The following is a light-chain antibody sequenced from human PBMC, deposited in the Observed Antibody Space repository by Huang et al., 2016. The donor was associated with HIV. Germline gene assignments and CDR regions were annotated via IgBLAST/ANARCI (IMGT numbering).Light chain of an antibody. V-gene: IGKV1-39*01. J-gene: IGKJ2*01. CDR3: QQSYSYPHT. CDR1: QTISRY. CDR2: AAS. Sequence: DIQMTQSPSSLSASVGDRITITGRASQTISRYLNWYQHQTGKAPKPLIFAASSLQSGVPSRFSGSGSETDFTLTISSLQSEDFATYYCQQSYSYPHTFGQGTTLEIK.